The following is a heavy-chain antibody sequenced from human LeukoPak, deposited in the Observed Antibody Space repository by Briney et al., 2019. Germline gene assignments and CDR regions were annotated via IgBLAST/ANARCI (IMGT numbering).Heavy chain of an antibody. CDR1: GYTFTTYY. J-gene: IGHJ4*02. Sequence: ASVKVSCKASGYTFTTYYIHWVRQAPGQGLEWMGLINPSGGSTSYAQKFQGRLTMTRDTSTNTVYMELSSLRSEDTAVYYCAREKDSSGYFYFVYWGQGTLVTVSS. D-gene: IGHD3-22*01. V-gene: IGHV1-46*01. CDR2: INPSGGST. CDR3: AREKDSSGYFYFVY.